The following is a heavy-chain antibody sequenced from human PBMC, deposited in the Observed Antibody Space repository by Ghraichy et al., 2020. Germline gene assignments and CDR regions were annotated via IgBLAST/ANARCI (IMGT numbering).Heavy chain of an antibody. CDR3: AKGPI. J-gene: IGHJ3*02. Sequence: LSLTCAASGIIFRSNWMSWVRQTPGKGLEWVANINQDGSDKYYVDSVKGRFTISRDNAKSSLYLQMNSLTVDDTAMYYCAKGPIWGQGTLVTVSS. CDR1: GIIFRSNW. V-gene: IGHV3-7*01. CDR2: INQDGSDK.